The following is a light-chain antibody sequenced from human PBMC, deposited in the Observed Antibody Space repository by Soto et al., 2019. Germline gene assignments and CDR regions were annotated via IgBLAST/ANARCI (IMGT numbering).Light chain of an antibody. V-gene: IGKV3-11*01. CDR1: QSISAH. J-gene: IGKJ5*01. CDR2: DAS. CDR3: QQRNIWPPVT. Sequence: EIVLTQSPATLSLSPGARATLSCRASQSISAHLAWYQQKPGQAPRLLIYDASNRATGIPARFGGSGSGTDFTLTIGSLEPEDFAVYYCQQRNIWPPVTFGQGTRLEIK.